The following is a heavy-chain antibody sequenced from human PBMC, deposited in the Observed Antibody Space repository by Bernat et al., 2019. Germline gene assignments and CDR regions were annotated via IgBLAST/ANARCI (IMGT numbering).Heavy chain of an antibody. D-gene: IGHD6-13*01. J-gene: IGHJ4*02. CDR3: ARDQYSSSPDY. Sequence: QVQLVESGGGVVQPGRSLRLSCAASGFTFSSYAMHWVRQAPGKGLEWVAVISYDGSNKYYADSVKGRFTISRDNSKNTLYLQMNSLRAEDTAVYYCARDQYSSSPDYWGQGTLVTVSS. CDR2: ISYDGSNK. V-gene: IGHV3-30*01. CDR1: GFTFSSYA.